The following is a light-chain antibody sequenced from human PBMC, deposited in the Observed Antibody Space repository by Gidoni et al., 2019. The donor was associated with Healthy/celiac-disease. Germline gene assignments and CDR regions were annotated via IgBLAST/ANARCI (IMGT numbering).Light chain of an antibody. Sequence: EIVMTQSPATLSVSPGERATLSCRASQSVSSNFAWYQQKPGQAPRLLIYGASTRATGIPARFSGSGSGTEFPLTISSLQSEDFAVYYCQQYNNWPETFGQGTKLEIK. CDR2: GAS. J-gene: IGKJ2*01. CDR3: QQYNNWPET. V-gene: IGKV3-15*01. CDR1: QSVSSN.